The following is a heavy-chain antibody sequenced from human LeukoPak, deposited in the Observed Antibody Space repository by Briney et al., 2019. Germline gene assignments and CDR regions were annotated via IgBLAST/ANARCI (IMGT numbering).Heavy chain of an antibody. D-gene: IGHD3-22*01. CDR2: IYYSGST. Sequence: PSETLSLTCTASGGSISSSSYYWGWIRQPPGKGLEWIGSIYYSGSTYYNPSLKSRVTISVDTSKNQFSLKLSSVTAADTAVYYCARDYKVYDSSGANFDYWGQGTLVTVSS. V-gene: IGHV4-39*07. CDR1: GGSISSSSYY. CDR3: ARDYKVYDSSGANFDY. J-gene: IGHJ4*02.